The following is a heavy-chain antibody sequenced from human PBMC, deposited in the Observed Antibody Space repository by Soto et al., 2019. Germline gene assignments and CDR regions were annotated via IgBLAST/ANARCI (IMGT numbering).Heavy chain of an antibody. Sequence: SETLSLTCTVSGGSISSYYWSWIRQPPGKGLEWIGYIYYSGSTNYNPSLKSRVTISVDTSMNQFSLKLSSVTAADTAVYYCARGPYCSGGSCYSYYFDYWGQGTLVTVSS. J-gene: IGHJ4*02. D-gene: IGHD2-15*01. CDR2: IYYSGST. V-gene: IGHV4-59*01. CDR1: GGSISSYY. CDR3: ARGPYCSGGSCYSYYFDY.